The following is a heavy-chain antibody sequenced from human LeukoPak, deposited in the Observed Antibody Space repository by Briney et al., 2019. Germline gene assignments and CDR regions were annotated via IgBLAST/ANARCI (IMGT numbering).Heavy chain of an antibody. CDR2: IKSKTDGGTT. Sequence: VRSLRPSCAASGFTFSNALMSSVPQSPRKGLEWGGGIKSKTDGGTTDYAAPVKGRFTISRDDSKNTLYLQMNSLKTEDTAVYYCTTVGGYYGSGSYYAYFDYWGQGTLVTVSS. CDR1: GFTFSNAL. D-gene: IGHD3-10*01. CDR3: TTVGGYYGSGSYYAYFDY. V-gene: IGHV3-15*01. J-gene: IGHJ4*02.